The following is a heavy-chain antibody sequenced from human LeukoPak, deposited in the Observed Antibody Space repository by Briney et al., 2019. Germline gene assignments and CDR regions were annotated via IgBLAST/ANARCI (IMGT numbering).Heavy chain of an antibody. CDR2: ISYDGSNK. V-gene: IGHV3-30*18. Sequence: GRSLRLSCAASGFTFSSYGMHWVRQAPGKGLEWVAVISYDGSNKYYADSVKGRFTISRDNSKNTLYLQMNSLRAEDTAVYYCAKDLPDLGWLPYYFDYWGQGTLVTVSS. CDR1: GFTFSSYG. J-gene: IGHJ4*02. D-gene: IGHD5-12*01. CDR3: AKDLPDLGWLPYYFDY.